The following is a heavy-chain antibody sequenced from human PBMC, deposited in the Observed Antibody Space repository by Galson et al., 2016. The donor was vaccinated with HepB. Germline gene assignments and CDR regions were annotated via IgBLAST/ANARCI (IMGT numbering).Heavy chain of an antibody. V-gene: IGHV1-69*01. D-gene: IGHD4-17*01. CDR3: ARPRAGYGDYVPFDY. CDR2: IIPIFGTA. Sequence: SCKASGCTFINYAISWVRQAPGQGLEWMGGIIPIFGTANYAQKFQDRVTITADESTSTAYMELSSLRSEDTAVYYCARPRAGYGDYVPFDYWGQGSLVTVSS. J-gene: IGHJ4*02. CDR1: GCTFINYA.